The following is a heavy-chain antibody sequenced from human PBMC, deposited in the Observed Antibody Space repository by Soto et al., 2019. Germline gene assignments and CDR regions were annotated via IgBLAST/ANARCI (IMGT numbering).Heavy chain of an antibody. CDR3: ARGGAARGIWWFDP. V-gene: IGHV4-31*11. D-gene: IGHD6-6*01. CDR1: GGSISSGDYY. Sequence: KTSETLSLTCAVSGGSISSGDYYWNWIRQLPGKGLEWIGYISYSGTTYYNPSLKSRVTISVDTSKNQFSLKLNSVAAADTAVYYCARGGAARGIWWFDPWGQGTLVTVSS. J-gene: IGHJ5*02. CDR2: ISYSGTT.